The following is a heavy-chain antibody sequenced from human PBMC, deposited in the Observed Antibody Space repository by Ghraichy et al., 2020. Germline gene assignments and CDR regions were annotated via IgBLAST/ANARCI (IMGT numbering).Heavy chain of an antibody. CDR3: AKDLTIRGIFYFYYNYGMDV. J-gene: IGHJ6*02. V-gene: IGHV3-23*01. D-gene: IGHD3-3*01. Sequence: GESLNISCVASGFTFSNYAMNWVRQAPGKGLEWVSVISSSGDSTYYADSVKGRFTISRDNSKNTVFLQLNSLRAEYTAVYSCAKDLTIRGIFYFYYNYGMDVWGQGTTVTVSS. CDR2: ISSSGDST. CDR1: GFTFSNYA.